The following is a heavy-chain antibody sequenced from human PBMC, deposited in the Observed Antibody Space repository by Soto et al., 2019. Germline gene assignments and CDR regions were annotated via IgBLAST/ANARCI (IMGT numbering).Heavy chain of an antibody. CDR2: IYTSGST. V-gene: IGHV4-4*07. Sequence: SETLSLTCTVSGGSISSYYWSWIRQPAGKGLEWIGRIYTSGSTNYNPSLKSRVTMSVDTSKNQFSLKLSSVTAADTAMFYCARSGQLWTPFDYWGQGTLVTVSS. D-gene: IGHD5-18*01. CDR1: GGSISSYY. CDR3: ARSGQLWTPFDY. J-gene: IGHJ4*02.